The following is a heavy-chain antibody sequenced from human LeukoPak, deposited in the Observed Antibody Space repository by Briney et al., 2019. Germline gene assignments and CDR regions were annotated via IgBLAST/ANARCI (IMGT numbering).Heavy chain of an antibody. CDR3: AKPIDSNRYYSFVN. J-gene: IGHJ4*02. D-gene: IGHD3-22*01. CDR1: GFMFSHYA. Sequence: GGSLRLSCAASGFMFSHYAMTWVRQAPGKGLEWVSTINNAYSAYYSDSVEGRFAISRDNSRNTLYLQMSSLRAEDTAVYYCAKPIDSNRYYSFVNWGQGTQVTVSS. CDR2: INNAYSA. V-gene: IGHV3-23*01.